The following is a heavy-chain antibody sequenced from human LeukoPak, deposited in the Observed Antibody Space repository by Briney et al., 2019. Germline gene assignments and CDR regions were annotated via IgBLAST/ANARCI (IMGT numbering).Heavy chain of an antibody. V-gene: IGHV3-30-3*01. CDR3: ATNGPGIAVAGYVDY. D-gene: IGHD6-19*01. J-gene: IGHJ4*02. CDR1: GFTFSGYA. CDR2: ISYDGSND. Sequence: GGSLRLSCAASGFTFSGYAMHWVRQAPGKGLEWVAVISYDGSNDYYADSVKGRFTISRDNSKNTLYLQMNSLRAEDTAVYYCATNGPGIAVAGYVDYWAREPWSPSPQ.